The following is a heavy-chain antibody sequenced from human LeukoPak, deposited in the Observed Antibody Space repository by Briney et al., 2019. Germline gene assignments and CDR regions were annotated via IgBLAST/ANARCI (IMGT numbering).Heavy chain of an antibody. CDR2: ISGSGGSI. CDR3: AKVGGGYYYYMDV. J-gene: IGHJ6*03. V-gene: IGHV3-23*01. Sequence: GGSLRLSCAASGFTSSSYAMSWVRQAPGKGLEWVSAISGSGGSIYYADSVKGRFTISRDNSKNTLYLQMNSLRAEDTALYYCAKVGGGYYYYMDVWGKGTTVTVSS. D-gene: IGHD3-10*01. CDR1: GFTSSSYA.